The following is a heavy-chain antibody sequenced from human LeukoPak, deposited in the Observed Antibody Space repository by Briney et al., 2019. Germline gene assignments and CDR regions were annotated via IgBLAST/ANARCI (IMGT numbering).Heavy chain of an antibody. CDR3: ARGQGSSRSSYYYYYYYMDV. CDR2: NNHSGST. V-gene: IGHV4-34*01. J-gene: IGHJ6*03. CDR1: GGSFSGYY. Sequence: SETLSLTCAVYGGSFSGYYWSWIRQPPGKGLEWIGENNHSGSTNYNPSLKSRVTISVDTSKNQFSLKLSSVTAADTAVYYCARGQGSSRSSYYYYYYYMDVWGKGTTVTVSS. D-gene: IGHD6-13*01.